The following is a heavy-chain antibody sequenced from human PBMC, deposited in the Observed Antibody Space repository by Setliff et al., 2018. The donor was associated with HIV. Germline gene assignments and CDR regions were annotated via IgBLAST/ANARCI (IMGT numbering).Heavy chain of an antibody. J-gene: IGHJ3*01. CDR2: IYPDKSDT. D-gene: IGHD3-22*01. Sequence: GESLKISCQGSGYTFSTYWIAWVRQTPGKGMDWVGLIYPDKSDTKYRPSLQGQVTISADKSIATAYLQWNNLKASDTALYYCASLSGYSGDAFDVWGQGTMVTVSS. CDR1: GYTFSTYW. V-gene: IGHV5-51*01. CDR3: ASLSGYSGDAFDV.